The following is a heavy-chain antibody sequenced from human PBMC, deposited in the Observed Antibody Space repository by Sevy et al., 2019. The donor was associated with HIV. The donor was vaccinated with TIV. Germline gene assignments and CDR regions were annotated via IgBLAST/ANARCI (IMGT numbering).Heavy chain of an antibody. CDR2: ITLSGSSM. V-gene: IGHV3-48*03. CDR3: ARRFGDYRVGFDP. J-gene: IGHJ5*02. Sequence: GGSLRLSCAASGFTFSSYEMNWVRQAPGKGLEWISYITLSGSSMYYADSVKGRFTISRDNAKNILYLEMNSLRGEDTALYYCARRFGDYRVGFDPWGQGTRVTVSS. D-gene: IGHD2-21*02. CDR1: GFTFSSYE.